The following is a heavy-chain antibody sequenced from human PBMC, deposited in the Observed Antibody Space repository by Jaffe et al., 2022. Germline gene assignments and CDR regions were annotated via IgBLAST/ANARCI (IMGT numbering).Heavy chain of an antibody. V-gene: IGHV4-59*11. CDR3: AKGHAFDI. CDR1: GGSINTHS. CDR2: IYYTGDT. J-gene: IGHJ3*02. Sequence: QEQLQESGPGLAKPSETVSLTCTVSGGSINTHSWNWIRQSPGKGLEWIGNIYYTGDTNYNPSLQSRVTISVDTSKDQFSLNLRSVTAADTAVYYCAKGHAFDIWGQGTWVTVSS.